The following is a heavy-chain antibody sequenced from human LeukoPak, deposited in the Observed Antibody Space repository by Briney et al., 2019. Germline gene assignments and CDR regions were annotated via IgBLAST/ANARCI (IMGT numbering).Heavy chain of an antibody. D-gene: IGHD1-26*01. CDR2: INHSGSI. CDR3: ARARSGKWGFDY. Sequence: SEALSLTCAVYGGSFSGYYWSWIRQPPGKGLEWIGEINHSGSINYNPSLKSRVTISVDTSKNQFSLKLSSVTAADTAVYYCARARSGKWGFDYWGQGTLVTVSS. V-gene: IGHV4-34*01. CDR1: GGSFSGYY. J-gene: IGHJ4*02.